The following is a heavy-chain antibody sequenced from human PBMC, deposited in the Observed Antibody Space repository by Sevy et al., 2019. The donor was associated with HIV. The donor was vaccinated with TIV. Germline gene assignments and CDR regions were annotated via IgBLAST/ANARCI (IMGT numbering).Heavy chain of an antibody. CDR3: AKGVDYYDSGVDP. CDR2: ISGSGGGGT. Sequence: GGSLRLSCAASGFTFSTYAMIWVRQAPGKGLEWVSGISGSGGGGTYYADSVKGRFTISRDNSRNTVYLQMNSLRAEDTAVYFCAKGVDYYDSGVDPWGQGTLVTVSS. D-gene: IGHD3-22*01. CDR1: GFTFSTYA. V-gene: IGHV3-23*01. J-gene: IGHJ5*02.